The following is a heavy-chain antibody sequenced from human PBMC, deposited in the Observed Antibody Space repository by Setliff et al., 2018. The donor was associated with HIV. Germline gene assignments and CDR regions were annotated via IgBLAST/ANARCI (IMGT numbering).Heavy chain of an antibody. V-gene: IGHV4-31*02. D-gene: IGHD5-12*01. CDR3: ARGGNSRAAWFDS. CDR1: GGSITSGGHY. J-gene: IGHJ5*01. Sequence: SETLSLTCSVSGGSITSGGHYWSWIRHLPGKGLEWIGYIHYTGSNFYNPSLTDRLTLSVDTSDNQFSLKLTSVTAADTAVYYCARGGNSRAAWFDSWGQGTLVTSP. CDR2: IHYTGSN.